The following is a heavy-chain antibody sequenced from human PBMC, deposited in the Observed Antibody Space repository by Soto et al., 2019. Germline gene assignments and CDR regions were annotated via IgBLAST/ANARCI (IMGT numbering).Heavy chain of an antibody. J-gene: IGHJ5*02. V-gene: IGHV3-23*01. CDR1: GFTFSSVA. D-gene: IGHD4-4*01. Sequence: EVQLLESGGGLVQPGGSLRLSCGASGFTFSSVAMSWVRQTPGRGLEWVSSISGIGGSRYYADSVKGRFTISRDNSKNTLYLQMNSLRAEDTAVYYCEKDRGYSNYAFFEAWGQGTLVTVSS. CDR3: EKDRGYSNYAFFEA. CDR2: ISGIGGSR.